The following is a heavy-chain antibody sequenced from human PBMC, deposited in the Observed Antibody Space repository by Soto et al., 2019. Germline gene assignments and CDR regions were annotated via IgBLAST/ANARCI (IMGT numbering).Heavy chain of an antibody. CDR1: GGSFSGYY. CDR2: INHSGST. D-gene: IGHD3-10*01. Sequence: QVQLQQWGAGLLKPSETLSLTCAVYGGSFSGYYWSWIRQPPGKGLEWIGEINHSGSTNYNPSLKSRVTISVRTSKNQFSLKLSSVTAADTGVYYCARGSPQYYYGSGSYYKNYYYYYMDVWGKGTTVTVSS. V-gene: IGHV4-34*01. CDR3: ARGSPQYYYGSGSYYKNYYYYYMDV. J-gene: IGHJ6*03.